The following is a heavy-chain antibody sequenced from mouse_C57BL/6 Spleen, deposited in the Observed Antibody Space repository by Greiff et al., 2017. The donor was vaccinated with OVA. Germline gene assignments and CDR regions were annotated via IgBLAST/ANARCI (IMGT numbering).Heavy chain of an antibody. CDR3: ARKEYSNRAMDY. D-gene: IGHD2-5*01. CDR1: GYTFTDYY. J-gene: IGHJ4*01. V-gene: IGHV1-19*01. Sequence: EVQLQQSGPVLVKPGASVKMSCKASGYTFTDYYMNWVKQSHGKSLEWIGVINPYNGGTSYNQKFKGKATLTVDKSSSTAYMELNSLTSEDSAVYYCARKEYSNRAMDYWGQGTSVTVSS. CDR2: INPYNGGT.